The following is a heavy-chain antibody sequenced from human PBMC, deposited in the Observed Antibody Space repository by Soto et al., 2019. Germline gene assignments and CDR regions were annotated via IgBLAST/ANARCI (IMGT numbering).Heavy chain of an antibody. CDR2: ISGSGGST. CDR3: GPSPPPPSGYYHFDY. Sequence: LRLSCAASGFTFSSYAMSWVRQAPGKGLEWVSAISGSGGSTYYADSVKGRFTISRDNSKNTLYLQMNSLRAEDTAVYYCGPSPPPPSGYYHFDYWGQGTLVTVSS. J-gene: IGHJ4*02. D-gene: IGHD3-22*01. V-gene: IGHV3-23*01. CDR1: GFTFSSYA.